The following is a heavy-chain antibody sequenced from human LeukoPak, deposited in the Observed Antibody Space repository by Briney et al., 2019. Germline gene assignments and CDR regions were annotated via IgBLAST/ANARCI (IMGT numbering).Heavy chain of an antibody. CDR2: ISYDGSNK. J-gene: IGHJ5*02. CDR1: GFTFSSYA. V-gene: IGHV3-30*04. Sequence: GRSLRLSCAASGFTFSSYAMHWVRQAPGKGLEWVAVISYDGSNKYYADSVKGRFTISRDNSKNTLYLQMNSLRAEDTAVYYCARDRYPRGALYSSGYGWFDPWGQGTLVTVSS. D-gene: IGHD6-19*01. CDR3: ARDRYPRGALYSSGYGWFDP.